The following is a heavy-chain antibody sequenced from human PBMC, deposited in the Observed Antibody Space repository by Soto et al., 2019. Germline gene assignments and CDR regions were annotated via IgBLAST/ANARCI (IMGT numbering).Heavy chain of an antibody. CDR3: ARDNAASGWFDP. CDR2: ISSSSSYI. V-gene: IGHV3-21*01. CDR1: GFTFGSYS. J-gene: IGHJ5*02. Sequence: EVQLVESGGGLVKPGGSLRLSCAASGFTFGSYSMNWVRQAPGKGLEWVSSISSSSSYIYYADSVKGRFTISRDNAKNSLYLQMNSLRAEDTAVYYCARDNAASGWFDPWGQGTLVTVSS. D-gene: IGHD3-10*01.